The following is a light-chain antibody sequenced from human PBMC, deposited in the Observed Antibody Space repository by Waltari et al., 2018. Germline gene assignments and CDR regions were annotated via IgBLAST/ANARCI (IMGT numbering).Light chain of an antibody. CDR1: QSVNRL. CDR3: QQYEAFPVT. Sequence: TYRASQSVNRLLAWYQRKPGKAPKHLISKASALQKGVAPRFSGGGSGTEFTFTSSNLQPDDSATYCCQQYEAFPVTFGHGTKVEIK. J-gene: IGKJ1*01. CDR2: KAS. V-gene: IGKV1-5*03.